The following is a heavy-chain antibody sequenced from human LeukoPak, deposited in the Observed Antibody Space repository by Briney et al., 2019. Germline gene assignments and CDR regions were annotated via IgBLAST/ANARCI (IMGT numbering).Heavy chain of an antibody. CDR3: ARDNSVGDNAWWFDP. Sequence: ASVKVSCKASGYTFTSYYMHWVRQAPGQGLEWMGLINPSGSSTSYAQKFQGRLSLTRDMSTSTDYMELSSLRSEDTAVYYCARDNSVGDNAWWFDPWGQGTLVTVSS. D-gene: IGHD1-26*01. CDR1: GYTFTSYY. V-gene: IGHV1-46*01. CDR2: INPSGSST. J-gene: IGHJ5*02.